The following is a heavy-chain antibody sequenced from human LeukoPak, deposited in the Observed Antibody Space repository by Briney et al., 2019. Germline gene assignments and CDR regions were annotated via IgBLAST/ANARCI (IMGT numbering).Heavy chain of an antibody. J-gene: IGHJ4*02. D-gene: IGHD5-24*01. CDR2: VTGPADTT. CDR3: AKGAAIDH. Sequence: GGSLRLSCAASGFTFNSYAMNWVRQAPGKGLEWVAAVTGPADTTYYADSVKGRFTISRDSFKDTVYLQMNRLGAEDTALYYCAKGAAIDHWGQGTLVTVSS. V-gene: IGHV3-23*01. CDR1: GFTFNSYA.